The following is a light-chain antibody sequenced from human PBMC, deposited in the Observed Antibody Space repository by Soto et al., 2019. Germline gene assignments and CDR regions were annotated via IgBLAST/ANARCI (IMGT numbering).Light chain of an antibody. CDR1: SSDVGPYNF. CDR2: NVY. CDR3: SAYTVSRTYV. J-gene: IGLJ1*01. V-gene: IGLV2-14*03. Sequence: QSVLTQPASVSGSPGQSITISCTGTSSDVGPYNFVSWHQQHPGKAPKLMIYNVYDRPSGISYRFSGSKSGNTASLTISGLQGEDEADYYCSAYTVSRTYVFGTGTKVTVL.